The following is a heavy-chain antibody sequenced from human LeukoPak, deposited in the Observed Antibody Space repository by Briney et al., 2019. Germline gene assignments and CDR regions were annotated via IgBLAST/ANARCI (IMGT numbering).Heavy chain of an antibody. CDR1: GYTFTSYG. J-gene: IGHJ4*02. D-gene: IGHD2-2*01. CDR2: ISAYNGNT. CDR3: ASTYCSSTSCTTPTGY. V-gene: IGHV1-18*01. Sequence: ASVTVSCKASGYTFTSYGISWVRQAPGQGLEWMGWISAYNGNTNYAQKLQGRVTMTTDTSTSTAYMELRSLRSDDTAVYYCASTYCSSTSCTTPTGYWGQGTLVTVSS.